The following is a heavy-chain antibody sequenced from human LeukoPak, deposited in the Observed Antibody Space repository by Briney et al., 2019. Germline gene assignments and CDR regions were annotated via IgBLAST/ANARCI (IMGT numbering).Heavy chain of an antibody. CDR3: ARDPRGAFGELSAGEIDYYYYGMDV. V-gene: IGHV1-2*02. J-gene: IGHJ6*02. CDR1: GYTFTGYY. Sequence: ASVKVSCEASGYTFTGYYMHWVRQAPGQGLEWMGWINPNSGGTNYAQKFQGRVTMTRDTSISTAYMELSRLRSDDTAVYYCARDPRGAFGELSAGEIDYYYYGMDVWGQGTTVTVSS. CDR2: INPNSGGT. D-gene: IGHD3-10*01.